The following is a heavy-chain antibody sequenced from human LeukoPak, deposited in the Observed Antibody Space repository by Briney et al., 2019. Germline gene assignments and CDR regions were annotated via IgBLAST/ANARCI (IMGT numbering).Heavy chain of an antibody. V-gene: IGHV3-23*01. CDR2: ISGSGRNT. Sequence: GGSLRLSCAASGFTFRNYAMIWVRQAPGKGLEWVSAISGSGRNTYYADSVKGRFTISRDNSNKTLYLQMNSLKTEDTAVYYCTTNYYDSSGYLGYWGQGTLVTVSS. CDR1: GFTFRNYA. CDR3: TTNYYDSSGYLGY. J-gene: IGHJ4*02. D-gene: IGHD3-22*01.